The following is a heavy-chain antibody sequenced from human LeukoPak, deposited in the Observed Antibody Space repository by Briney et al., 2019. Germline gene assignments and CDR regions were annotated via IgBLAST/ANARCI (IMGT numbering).Heavy chain of an antibody. D-gene: IGHD6-19*01. J-gene: IGHJ4*02. CDR2: INPNSGGT. Sequence: ASVKVSCKASGYTFTGYYMHWVRQAPGQGLEWMGWINPNSGGTNHAQKFQGRVTMTRDTSISTAYMELSRLRSDDTAVYYCARGPHSSGWYLDYWGQGTLVTVSS. V-gene: IGHV1-2*02. CDR3: ARGPHSSGWYLDY. CDR1: GYTFTGYY.